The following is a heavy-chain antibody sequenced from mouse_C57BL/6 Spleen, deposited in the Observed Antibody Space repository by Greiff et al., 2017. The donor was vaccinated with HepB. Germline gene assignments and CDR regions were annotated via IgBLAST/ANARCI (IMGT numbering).Heavy chain of an antibody. Sequence: QVQLQQSGPGLVAPSQSLSITCTVSGFSLTSYGVHWVRQPPGKGLEWLVVIWSDGSTTYNSALKSRLSISKDNSKSQVFLKMNSLQTDDTAMYYCARQYYGSSYGAMDYWGQGTSVTVSS. J-gene: IGHJ4*01. CDR2: IWSDGST. V-gene: IGHV2-6-1*01. CDR3: ARQYYGSSYGAMDY. D-gene: IGHD1-1*01. CDR1: GFSLTSYG.